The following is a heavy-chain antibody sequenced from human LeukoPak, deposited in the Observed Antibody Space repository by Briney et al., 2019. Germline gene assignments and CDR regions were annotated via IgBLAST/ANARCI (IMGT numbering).Heavy chain of an antibody. J-gene: IGHJ4*02. D-gene: IGHD4-11*01. V-gene: IGHV4-59*08. CDR1: GASISSYY. Sequence: SETLSLTCTVSGASISSYYWSWIRQPPGKGLEWIGYISYSGSTTYNPSLKSRVTISVDTSKNQFSLKLSSVTAADTAVYYCARLSTTWFDYWGQGTLVTVSS. CDR3: ARLSTTWFDY. CDR2: ISYSGST.